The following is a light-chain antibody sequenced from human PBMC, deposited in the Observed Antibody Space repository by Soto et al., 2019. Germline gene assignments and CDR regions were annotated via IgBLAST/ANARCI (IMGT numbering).Light chain of an antibody. V-gene: IGLV2-14*01. Sequence: QSALTQPACVSGSPGQSITISCTGTSSDVGGYNYVSWYQQRPGKAPKFMIYEVTNRPSGVSNRFSGSKSGNTASLTISGLQAEDEADYYCASYTSRGTRVFGTGTKLTVL. CDR3: ASYTSRGTRV. J-gene: IGLJ1*01. CDR2: EVT. CDR1: SSDVGGYNY.